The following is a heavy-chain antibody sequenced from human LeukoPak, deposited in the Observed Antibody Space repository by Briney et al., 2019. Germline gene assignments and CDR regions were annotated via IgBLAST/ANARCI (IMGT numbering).Heavy chain of an antibody. CDR2: ISAYNGNT. CDR3: ARDLGYGLDP. Sequence: GASVKVSCKPSGYTFTIHGISWVRQAPGQGLEWMGWISAYNGNTNYAQNRQGRVTITTETSTSTAYMELRSLRSDDTAVYYCARDLGYGLDPWGQGTLVTVSS. CDR1: GYTFTIHG. D-gene: IGHD5-18*01. V-gene: IGHV1-18*01. J-gene: IGHJ5*02.